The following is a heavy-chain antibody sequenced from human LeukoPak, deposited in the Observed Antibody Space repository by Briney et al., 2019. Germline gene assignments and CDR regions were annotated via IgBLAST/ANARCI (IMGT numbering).Heavy chain of an antibody. CDR2: ISGSGGST. V-gene: IGHV3-23*01. J-gene: IGHJ6*03. CDR1: GFTFSSYA. CDR3: AGSLGYSSSWPIYYYYYYMDV. D-gene: IGHD6-13*01. Sequence: GGSLRLSCAASGFTFSSYAMSWVRQAPGKGLERVSAISGSGGSTYYADSVKGRFTISRDNSKNTLYLQMNSLRAEDTAVYYCAGSLGYSSSWPIYYYYYYMDVWGKGTTVTVSS.